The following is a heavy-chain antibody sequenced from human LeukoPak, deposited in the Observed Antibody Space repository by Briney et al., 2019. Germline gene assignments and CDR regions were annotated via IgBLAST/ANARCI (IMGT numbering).Heavy chain of an antibody. V-gene: IGHV4-4*07. J-gene: IGHJ4*02. Sequence: SETLSLTCTVSGGSISSYYWSWIRQPAGKGLEWIGRIYTSGSTNYNPSLKSRVTMSVDTSKNQFSLKLSSVTAADTAVYYCARAGYSYGQYHFDYWGQGTLVTVSS. CDR1: GGSISSYY. CDR2: IYTSGST. CDR3: ARAGYSYGQYHFDY. D-gene: IGHD5-18*01.